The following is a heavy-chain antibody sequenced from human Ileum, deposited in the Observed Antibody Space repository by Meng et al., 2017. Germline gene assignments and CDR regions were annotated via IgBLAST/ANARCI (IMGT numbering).Heavy chain of an antibody. Sequence: QVHLVQSGAEVKKPGASVKVSCQASGYTFSNYAIHWVRQAPGQRLEWMGWINAGDGTTKYSEKFQGRVSITRDTSASTGYMELSSLTSEDTAVYHCARSHCSSTSCQYYFDYWGQGTLVTVSS. J-gene: IGHJ4*02. D-gene: IGHD2-2*01. CDR2: INAGDGTT. CDR3: ARSHCSSTSCQYYFDY. CDR1: GYTFSNYA. V-gene: IGHV1-3*01.